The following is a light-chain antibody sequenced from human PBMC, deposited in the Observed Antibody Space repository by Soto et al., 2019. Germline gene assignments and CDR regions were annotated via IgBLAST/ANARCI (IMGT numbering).Light chain of an antibody. CDR3: SSYTAFSTWV. CDR2: EVS. CDR1: SNDVGGYNY. Sequence: QSVLTQPASVSGSPGQSITISCTGTSNDVGGYNYVSWYQQHPGKAPQLIIYEVSNRPSGVSHRFSGSKSGDTASLTISGIQAEDGADDYCSSYTAFSTWVFGGGTKLTVL. J-gene: IGLJ3*02. V-gene: IGLV2-14*01.